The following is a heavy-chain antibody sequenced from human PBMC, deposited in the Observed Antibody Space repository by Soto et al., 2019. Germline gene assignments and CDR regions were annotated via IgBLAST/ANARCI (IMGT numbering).Heavy chain of an antibody. V-gene: IGHV4-4*02. CDR2: IYHSGST. D-gene: IGHD2-15*01. Sequence: SETLSLTCAVSSSSISSSNWWSWVRQPPGKGLEWIGEIYHSGSTNYNPSLKSRVTISVDKSKNQFSLKLSSVTAADTAVYYCARSVVVVVAATKRSRWFDPWGQGTLVTVSS. CDR1: SSSISSSNW. CDR3: ARSVVVVVAATKRSRWFDP. J-gene: IGHJ5*02.